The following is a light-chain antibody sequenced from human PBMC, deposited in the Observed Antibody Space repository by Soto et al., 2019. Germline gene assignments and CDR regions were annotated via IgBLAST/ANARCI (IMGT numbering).Light chain of an antibody. CDR2: GAS. CDR3: HQYDSWT. V-gene: IGKV3-15*01. J-gene: IGKJ1*01. CDR1: QSISSK. Sequence: EIVMTHSPATLSVSPGEIATLSCRASQSISSKLAWYQQKPGQTPRLLIYGASTRATGIPDRFSGSGSGTDFTLTISRLEPEDFAVYYCHQYDSWTFGQGTKVDIK.